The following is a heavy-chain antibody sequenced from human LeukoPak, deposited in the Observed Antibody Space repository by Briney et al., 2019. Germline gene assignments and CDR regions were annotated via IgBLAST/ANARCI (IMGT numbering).Heavy chain of an antibody. CDR3: ARVRSGSSAGNYGMDV. D-gene: IGHD1-26*01. J-gene: IGHJ6*02. Sequence: GGSLRLSCAASGFPFSNYWMTWVRQAPGKGLVWVSRINSDGSSTSYADSVKGRFTISRDNAKNTLYLQMNSLRAEDTAVYYCARVRSGSSAGNYGMDVWGQGTTVTVSS. CDR1: GFPFSNYW. V-gene: IGHV3-74*01. CDR2: INSDGSST.